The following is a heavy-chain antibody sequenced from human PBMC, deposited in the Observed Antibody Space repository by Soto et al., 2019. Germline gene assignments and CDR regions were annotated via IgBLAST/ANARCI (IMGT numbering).Heavy chain of an antibody. CDR2: ISKSGGTT. CDR3: VREGHYYFDY. V-gene: IGHV3-48*03. Sequence: PGWSLRLSCASSGFTFIAYEMHWVRQAPGQGLEWVSYISKSGGTTYYADSVKGRFTISRDDAKNSVYLQMSSLRPEDMAVYKCVREGHYYFDYWGQGALVTVSS. CDR1: GFTFIAYE. J-gene: IGHJ4*02.